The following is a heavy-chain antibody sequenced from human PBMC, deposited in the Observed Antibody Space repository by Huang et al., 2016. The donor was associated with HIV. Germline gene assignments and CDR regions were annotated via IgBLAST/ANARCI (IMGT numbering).Heavy chain of an antibody. CDR1: GGTFNNA. J-gene: IGHJ4*02. D-gene: IGHD3-3*01. CDR2: IIPIIGTP. CDR3: ARGAPDLDSHLDH. V-gene: IGHV1-69*13. Sequence: QVQLVQSGAEVKKPGSSVKVSCKVSGGTFNNAISWVRQATGQGLEWMGGIIPIIGTPNYVRKFQGRVTITADESTSIAYMELSSLRSEDTAVYYCARGAPDLDSHLDHWGQGTLVTVSS.